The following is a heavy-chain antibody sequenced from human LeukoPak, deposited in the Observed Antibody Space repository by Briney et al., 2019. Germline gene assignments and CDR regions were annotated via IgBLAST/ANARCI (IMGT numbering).Heavy chain of an antibody. V-gene: IGHV3-23*01. CDR3: AKDRPNYYETNGHYYRRDGDF. CDR1: GFTFSIYA. D-gene: IGHD3-22*01. Sequence: GGSLRLSYAASGFTFSIYAMSWVRQAPGKGLEWVSSITSSGAGSYYADSVKGRFTISRDNSENTLYLQMSSLRAGDTAVYYCAKDRPNYYETNGHYYRRDGDFWGQGTLVTVSS. CDR2: ITSSGAGS. J-gene: IGHJ4*02.